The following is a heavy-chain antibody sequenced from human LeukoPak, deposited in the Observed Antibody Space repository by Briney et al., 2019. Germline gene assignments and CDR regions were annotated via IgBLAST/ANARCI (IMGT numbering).Heavy chain of an antibody. V-gene: IGHV4-4*09. CDR1: GGSISSYY. CDR2: IYTSGST. J-gene: IGHJ4*02. Sequence: PSETLSLTCTVSGGSISSYYWSWIRQPPGKGLEWIGYIYTSGSTYYNPSLKSRVTISKDTSKNQFSLKLTSATAADTAVYYCAREPNYYDSSGFFGYWGQGTLVTVSS. D-gene: IGHD3-22*01. CDR3: AREPNYYDSSGFFGY.